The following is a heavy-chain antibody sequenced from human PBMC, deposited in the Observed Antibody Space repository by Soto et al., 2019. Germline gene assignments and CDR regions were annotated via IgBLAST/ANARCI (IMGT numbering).Heavy chain of an antibody. V-gene: IGHV1-69*01. J-gene: IGHJ6*02. Sequence: VKVSCKASGGTFSSYAISWVRQAPGQGLEWMGGIIPIFGTANYAQKFQGRVTITADESTSTAYMELSSLRSEDTAVYYCARALGVGATKYYYYYYGMDVWGQGTTVTVSS. D-gene: IGHD1-26*01. CDR3: ARALGVGATKYYYYYYGMDV. CDR1: GGTFSSYA. CDR2: IIPIFGTA.